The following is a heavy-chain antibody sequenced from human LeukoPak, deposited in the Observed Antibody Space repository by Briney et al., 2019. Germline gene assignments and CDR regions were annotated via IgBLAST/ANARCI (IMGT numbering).Heavy chain of an antibody. CDR2: IRYDGSNK. CDR1: GFTFSRYW. Sequence: PGGSLRLSCAASGFTFSRYWMSWVRQAPGKGLEWVAFIRYDGSNKYYADSVKGRFTISRDNSKNTLYLQMNSLRAEDTAVYYCAKWKDYYDSSGYYGVYYYYMDVWGKGTTVTVSS. J-gene: IGHJ6*03. CDR3: AKWKDYYDSSGYYGVYYYYMDV. V-gene: IGHV3-30*02. D-gene: IGHD3-22*01.